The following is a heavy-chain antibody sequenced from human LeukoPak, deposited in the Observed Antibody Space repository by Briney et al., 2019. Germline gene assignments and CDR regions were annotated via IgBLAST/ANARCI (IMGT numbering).Heavy chain of an antibody. CDR2: ISGDSGTN. J-gene: IGHJ4*02. CDR3: ARDPPTAVILFDY. V-gene: IGHV3-11*01. CDR1: GFTFSDYY. D-gene: IGHD2-2*01. Sequence: GGSLRLSCTASGFTFSDYYMNWIRQAPGKGLEWLSHISGDSGTNYYADSVKGRFSISRDNAKNSVFLQMNSLRPEDTAVYFCARDPPTAVILFDYWGLGTLVTVSS.